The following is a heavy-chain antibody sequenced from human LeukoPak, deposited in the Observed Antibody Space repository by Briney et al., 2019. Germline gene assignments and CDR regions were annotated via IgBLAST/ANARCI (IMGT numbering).Heavy chain of an antibody. D-gene: IGHD4-23*01. CDR3: ARDNSVEDTAWWFDP. V-gene: IGHV1-2*02. CDR1: GYTFTGYH. CDR2: INPNSGGT. J-gene: IGHJ5*02. Sequence: ASVKVSCKASGYTFTGYHMHWVRQAPGQGLEWMGWINPNSGGTNYAQKLQGRVTMTRDMSTSTDYMELSSLRSEDTAVYYCARDNSVEDTAWWFDPWGQGTLVTVSS.